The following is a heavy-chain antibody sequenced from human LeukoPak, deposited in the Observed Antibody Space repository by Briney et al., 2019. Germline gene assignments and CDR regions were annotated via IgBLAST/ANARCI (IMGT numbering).Heavy chain of an antibody. CDR1: GFTFSSYW. CDR3: AKGVTTSLHFDY. D-gene: IGHD4-17*01. V-gene: IGHV3-74*01. J-gene: IGHJ4*02. Sequence: GGSLRLSCKASGFTFSSYWMHWVRQIPGKGLAWVSRINGDGSDTNSADSVKGRFTISRDNSKNTLYLQMNSLRAEDTAVYYCAKGVTTSLHFDYWGQGTLVTVSS. CDR2: INGDGSDT.